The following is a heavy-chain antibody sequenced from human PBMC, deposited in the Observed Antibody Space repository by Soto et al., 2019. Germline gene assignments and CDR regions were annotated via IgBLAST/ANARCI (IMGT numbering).Heavy chain of an antibody. CDR2: IFTGGTT. CDR3: ARSPRFCSGGKCNTRYFRH. V-gene: IGHV4-61*08. CDR1: GGSVSSSGYY. Sequence: SETLSLTCTVSGGSVSSSGYYWNWIRQPPGKGLEWIGYIFTGGTTNYNPSINSRITISLDTSKNQFSLRLSSVTAADTAVYYCARSPRFCSGGKCNTRYFRHWGRGTLVTVSS. D-gene: IGHD2-15*01. J-gene: IGHJ1*01.